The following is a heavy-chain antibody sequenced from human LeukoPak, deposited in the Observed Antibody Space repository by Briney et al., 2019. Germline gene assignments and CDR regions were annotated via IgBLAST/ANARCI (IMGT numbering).Heavy chain of an antibody. Sequence: SQTLSLTCAISGDSVSSNSAAWNWIRQSPSRGLEWLGRTYYRAKWYTDYAVSVKSRITINPDTSKNQFSLRLNSVTPEDTAVYYCARATRRGYGDCVWLDNWFDPWGQGTLVTVSS. J-gene: IGHJ5*02. CDR3: ARATRRGYGDCVWLDNWFDP. V-gene: IGHV6-1*01. D-gene: IGHD4-17*01. CDR2: TYYRAKWYT. CDR1: GDSVSSNSAA.